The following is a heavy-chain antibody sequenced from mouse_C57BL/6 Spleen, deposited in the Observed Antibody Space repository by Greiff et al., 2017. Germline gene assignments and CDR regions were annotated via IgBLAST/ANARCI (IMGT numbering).Heavy chain of an antibody. CDR2: IYPGDGDT. V-gene: IGHV1-82*01. J-gene: IGHJ4*01. D-gene: IGHD2-1*01. Sequence: QVQLQQSGPELVKPGASVKISCKASGYAFSSSWMNWVKQRPGKGLEWIGRIYPGDGDTNYNGKFKGKATLTADQSSSTAYMQLSSLTSEDSAVYFCARINYGNLYAMDYWGQGTSVTVSS. CDR1: GYAFSSSW. CDR3: ARINYGNLYAMDY.